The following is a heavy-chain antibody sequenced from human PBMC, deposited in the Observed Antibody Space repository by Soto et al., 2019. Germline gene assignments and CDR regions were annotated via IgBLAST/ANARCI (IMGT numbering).Heavy chain of an antibody. CDR2: ISSGSSTI. V-gene: IGHV3-48*01. CDR1: GFTFSSYS. J-gene: IGHJ4*02. CDR3: ARRGGISFSY. Sequence: EVQLVESGGGLVQPGGSLRLSCVVSGFTFSSYSMNWVRQAPGKGLEWVSYISSGSSTIYYADSVKGRFTISRDNAKNSLYLQMNSLSAEDTAVYYCARRGGISFSYWGQGTLVTVSS.